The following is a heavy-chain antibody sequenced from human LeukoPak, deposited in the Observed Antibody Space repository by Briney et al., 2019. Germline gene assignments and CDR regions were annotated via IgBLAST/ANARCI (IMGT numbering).Heavy chain of an antibody. CDR2: IYTSGST. J-gene: IGHJ3*02. D-gene: IGHD4-11*01. V-gene: IGHV4-4*07. CDR3: ARELDYPSSAAFDI. Sequence: SETLSLTCTVSGGSISSYYWSWIRQPAGKGLEWIGRIYTSGSTNYNPSLKSRVTMSVDTSKNQFSLKLSSVTAADTAVYYCARELDYPSSAAFDIWGQGTMVTVSS. CDR1: GGSISSYY.